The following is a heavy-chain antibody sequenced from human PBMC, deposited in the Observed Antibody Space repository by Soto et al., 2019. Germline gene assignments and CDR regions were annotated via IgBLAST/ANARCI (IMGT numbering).Heavy chain of an antibody. CDR1: GGSISSSNW. CDR3: AREFWRAAAGKVIDY. Sequence: QVQLQESGPGLVKPSGTLSLTCAVSGGSISSSNWWSWVRQPPGKGLEWLGEIYHSGSTNYNPSPKSRVTISVDKSKNQFSLTLSSVTAADTAVYYCAREFWRAAAGKVIDYWGQGTLVTVSS. D-gene: IGHD6-13*01. J-gene: IGHJ4*02. CDR2: IYHSGST. V-gene: IGHV4-4*02.